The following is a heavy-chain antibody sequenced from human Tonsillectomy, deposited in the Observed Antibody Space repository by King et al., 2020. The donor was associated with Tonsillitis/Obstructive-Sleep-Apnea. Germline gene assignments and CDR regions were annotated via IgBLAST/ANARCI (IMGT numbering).Heavy chain of an antibody. CDR3: MKESTYWYFDL. J-gene: IGHJ2*01. D-gene: IGHD1-26*01. CDR2: IKSKIDGGTT. Sequence: VQLVESGGDLVKPGGSLRLSCAASGFTFSYGWMNWVRQAPGKGLEWVGRIKSKIDGGTTDYAAPVKGRFTISRDDSKNTLYLQMNSLKTEDTAVYYCMKESTYWYFDLWGRGTLVIVSS. CDR1: GFTFSYGW. V-gene: IGHV3-15*07.